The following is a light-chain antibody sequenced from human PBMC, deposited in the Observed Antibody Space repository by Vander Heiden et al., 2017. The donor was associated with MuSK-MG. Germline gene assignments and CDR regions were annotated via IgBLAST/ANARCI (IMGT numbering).Light chain of an antibody. CDR3: QQSYNVLWT. Sequence: IPMTQSLSYLSASVGDTATITCRASQSISNYLHWYQQKPGKAPKLLISEASTLQSGVASRFSGSGSGTDFTLTISSLQPEDFATYYCQQSYNVLWTFGQGTKVEFK. CDR1: QSISNY. CDR2: EAS. V-gene: IGKV1-39*01. J-gene: IGKJ1*01.